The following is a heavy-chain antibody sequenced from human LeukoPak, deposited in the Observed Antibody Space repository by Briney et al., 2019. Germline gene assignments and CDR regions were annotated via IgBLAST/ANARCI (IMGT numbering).Heavy chain of an antibody. J-gene: IGHJ2*01. CDR2: LYSGSDT. CDR1: GFTVSTNY. CDR3: ARVGDHFHWFLDL. V-gene: IGHV3-53*01. Sequence: PGGSLTLSCAASGFTVSTNYMNWVRQAPGKGLEWDSILYSGSDTYYSDSVKGRFTISRDDSRNTLFLHMTSLKAEDTAIYYCARVGDHFHWFLDLWGRGTLVGVSS. D-gene: IGHD2-21*01.